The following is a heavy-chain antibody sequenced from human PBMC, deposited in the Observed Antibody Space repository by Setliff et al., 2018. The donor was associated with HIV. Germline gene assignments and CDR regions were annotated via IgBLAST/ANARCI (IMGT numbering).Heavy chain of an antibody. V-gene: IGHV4-59*01. J-gene: IGHJ6*03. Sequence: SETLSLTCTVSGDSISSYYWSWIRQPPGKGLEWIGYIYTSGSTDYNPSLKSRVTVSLDTSQNQLSLNLSSVTAADTAVYYCARSRPRSVDFYMDVWGKGTTVTVSS. D-gene: IGHD6-19*01. CDR2: IYTSGST. CDR1: GDSISSYY. CDR3: ARSRPRSVDFYMDV.